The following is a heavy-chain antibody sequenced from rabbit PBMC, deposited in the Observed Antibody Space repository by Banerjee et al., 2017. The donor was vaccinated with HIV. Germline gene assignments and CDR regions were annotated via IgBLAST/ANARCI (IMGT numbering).Heavy chain of an antibody. Sequence: QSLEESGGDLVQPEGSLTLTCTASGIDFSSYYYMCWVRQAPGKGLEWIACIYNGDGSTYYARWAKGRFTISKTSSTTVTLQMTSLTAADTAAYFCAREDDDYGDFNLWGPGTLVTVS. CDR3: AREDDDYGDFNL. D-gene: IGHD2-1*01. V-gene: IGHV1S40*01. J-gene: IGHJ4*01. CDR2: IYNGDGST. CDR1: GIDFSSYYY.